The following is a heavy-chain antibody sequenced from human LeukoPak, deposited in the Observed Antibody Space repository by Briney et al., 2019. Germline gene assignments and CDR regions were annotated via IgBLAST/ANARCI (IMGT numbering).Heavy chain of an antibody. D-gene: IGHD3-10*01. CDR2: MNPNSGST. CDR1: GYTFTSYD. Sequence: ASVKVSCKASGYTFTSYDINWVRQATGQGLEWMGWMNPNSGSTGYAQKFQGRVTMTRNTSISTAYMELSSLRSEDTTVYYCARGSSDLWFGELLYHYWGQGTLVTVSS. J-gene: IGHJ4*02. V-gene: IGHV1-8*01. CDR3: ARGSSDLWFGELLYHY.